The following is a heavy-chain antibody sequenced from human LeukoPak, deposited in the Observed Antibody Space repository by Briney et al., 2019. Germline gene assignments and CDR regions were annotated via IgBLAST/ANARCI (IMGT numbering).Heavy chain of an antibody. CDR3: AKTRPLDSSSWSHGDY. J-gene: IGHJ4*02. CDR2: ISGSGDST. Sequence: GGSLRLSCAASGFTFNHYAMSWVRQAPGKGLEWVSAISGSGDSTYYGDSVKGRFTISRDNSKNTLYLQMNSLRAEDTAVYYCAKTRPLDSSSWSHGDYWGQGTLVTVSS. CDR1: GFTFNHYA. D-gene: IGHD6-13*01. V-gene: IGHV3-23*01.